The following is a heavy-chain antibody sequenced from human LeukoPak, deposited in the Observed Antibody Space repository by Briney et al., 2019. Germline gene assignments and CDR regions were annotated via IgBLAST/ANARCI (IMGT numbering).Heavy chain of an antibody. CDR2: INGDGRTA. V-gene: IGHV3-74*01. Sequence: PGGSLRLSCAVSGFTFSIYWMHWVRQAPGEGLVWVSRINGDGRTATYADSVKGRFTISRDNAKNTLSLQMNNLRAEDTGVYYCARDPHLWSIDEWGQGSLVTVSS. J-gene: IGHJ4*02. CDR3: ARDPHLWSIDE. CDR1: GFTFSIYW. D-gene: IGHD5-18*01.